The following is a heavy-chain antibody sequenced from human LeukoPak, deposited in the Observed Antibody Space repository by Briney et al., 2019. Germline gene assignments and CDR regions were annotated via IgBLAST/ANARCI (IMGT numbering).Heavy chain of an antibody. J-gene: IGHJ4*02. CDR3: AAENGNFWIGYHYFED. Sequence: SETLSLTCTVSGGSIGSSSYYWGWIRQAPGKGLGWIGTIYFDRNTFYNPSLKSRVTLSLDMSKTQFSLRLASVTAADTAIYYCAAENGNFWIGYHYFEDWGQGSLVSVSS. V-gene: IGHV4-39*01. CDR1: GGSIGSSSYY. D-gene: IGHD3-3*01. CDR2: IYFDRNT.